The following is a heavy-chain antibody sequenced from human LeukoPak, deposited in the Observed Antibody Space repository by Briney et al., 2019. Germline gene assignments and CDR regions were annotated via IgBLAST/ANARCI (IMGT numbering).Heavy chain of an antibody. Sequence: GGSLRLSCAASEFTFRSYAMSWVRQAPGKGLEWVCAISGSGATTYSADSVKGRFTISRHNSKHTLYLQMNSLRAEDTAVYYCAKGYSFGCCNYYYMDAWGKGTTVTVSS. D-gene: IGHD5-18*01. CDR3: AKGYSFGCCNYYYMDA. V-gene: IGHV3-23*01. J-gene: IGHJ6*03. CDR1: EFTFRSYA. CDR2: ISGSGATT.